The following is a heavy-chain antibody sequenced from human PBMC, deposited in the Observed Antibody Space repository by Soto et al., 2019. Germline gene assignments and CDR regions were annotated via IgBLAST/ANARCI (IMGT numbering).Heavy chain of an antibody. CDR1: GFTFSYYD. D-gene: IGHD6-13*01. V-gene: IGHV3-48*01. Sequence: EVQLVQSGGGLVQPGGSLRLSCAASGFTFSYYDIHWVRQAPGKGLEWVSYISRSSDTIYYADSVKGRFTISRDNARNSLYLQMNSLRAEDTAVYYCARLRGTSSWSLDYWGQGTLVTVSS. CDR2: ISRSSDTI. J-gene: IGHJ4*02. CDR3: ARLRGTSSWSLDY.